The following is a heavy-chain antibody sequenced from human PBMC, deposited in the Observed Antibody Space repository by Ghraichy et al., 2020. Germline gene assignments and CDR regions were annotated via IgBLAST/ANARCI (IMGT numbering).Heavy chain of an antibody. CDR2: IYYSGST. Sequence: GSLRLSCTVSGGSISSYYWSWIRQPPGKGLEWIGYIYYSGSTNYNPSLKSRVTISVDTSKNQFSLKLSSVTAADTAVYYCARSYYDSSGYYVGFDYWGQGTLVTVSS. D-gene: IGHD3-22*01. J-gene: IGHJ4*02. CDR1: GGSISSYY. CDR3: ARSYYDSSGYYVGFDY. V-gene: IGHV4-59*01.